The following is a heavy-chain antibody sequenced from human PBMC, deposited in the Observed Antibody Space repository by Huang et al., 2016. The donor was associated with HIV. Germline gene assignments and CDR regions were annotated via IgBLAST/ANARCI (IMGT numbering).Heavy chain of an antibody. CDR3: ARQRASGSTYVDS. CDR2: SYPGDSDT. V-gene: IGHV5-51*01. CDR1: GYKFTSYW. J-gene: IGHJ4*02. D-gene: IGHD2-15*01. Sequence: EVQLVQSGAEVKKPGESLKISCKGSGYKFTSYWIAWVRQMTGKGLERMGISYPGDSDTRYSPSFQGQVTISADKSINTAYLQWSSLKTSDTAMYFCARQRASGSTYVDSWGQGTLLTVYS.